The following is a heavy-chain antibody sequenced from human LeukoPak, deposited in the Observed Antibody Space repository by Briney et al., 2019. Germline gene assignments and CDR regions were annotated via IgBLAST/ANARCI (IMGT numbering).Heavy chain of an antibody. CDR3: ARAGATTVRGVKNWFDP. D-gene: IGHD3-10*01. V-gene: IGHV1-2*02. CDR1: GYTFTGYY. CDR2: INPNSGGT. J-gene: IGHJ5*02. Sequence: ASVKVSCKASGYTFTGYYMHWVRQAPGQGLEWMGWINPNSGGTNYAQKFQGRVTMTRDTSISTAYMELSRLRSDDTAVYYCARAGATTVRGVKNWFDPWGQGTLVTVSS.